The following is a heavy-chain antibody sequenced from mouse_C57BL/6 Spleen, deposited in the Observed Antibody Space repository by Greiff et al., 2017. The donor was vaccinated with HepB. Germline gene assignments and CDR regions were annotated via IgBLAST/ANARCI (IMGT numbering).Heavy chain of an antibody. CDR1: GFSLTSYG. D-gene: IGHD2-4*01. J-gene: IGHJ3*01. CDR2: IWGVGST. CDR3: ASGYDYDGAWFAY. V-gene: IGHV2-6*01. Sequence: VQVVESGPGLVAPSQSLSITCTVSGFSLTSYGVDWVRQSPGKGLEWLGVIWGVGSTNYNSALKSRLSISKDNSKSQVFLKMNSLQTDDTAMYYCASGYDYDGAWFAYWGQGTLVTVSA.